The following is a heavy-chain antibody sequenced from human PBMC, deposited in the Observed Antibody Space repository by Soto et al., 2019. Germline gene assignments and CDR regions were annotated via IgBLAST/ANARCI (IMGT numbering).Heavy chain of an antibody. CDR1: GGSISSSSYY. J-gene: IGHJ3*02. CDR2: IYYSGST. Sequence: QLQLQESGPGLVKPSETLSLTCTVSGGSISSSSYYWGWIHQPPGKGLEWIGSIYYSGSTYYNPSLKSRVTISVDTSKNQFSLKLSSVTAADTAVYYCAREVSGDKKNAFDIWGQGTMVTVSS. V-gene: IGHV4-39*02. D-gene: IGHD2-21*02. CDR3: AREVSGDKKNAFDI.